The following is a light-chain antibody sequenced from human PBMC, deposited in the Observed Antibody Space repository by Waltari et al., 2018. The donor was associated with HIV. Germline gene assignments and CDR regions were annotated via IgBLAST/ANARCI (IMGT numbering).Light chain of an antibody. V-gene: IGLV2-8*01. CDR1: SSDIGNYNF. CDR2: EIT. J-gene: IGLJ3*02. Sequence: QSALTQPPSASGSPGQSVTIPCTGTSSDIGNYNFVSWYQLPPGKVPKLIIYEITKRPSGVPDRFSGSKSYNTASLTVSGLQTDDEADYYCSSYARNNTFVMFGGGTKLTVL. CDR3: SSYARNNTFVM.